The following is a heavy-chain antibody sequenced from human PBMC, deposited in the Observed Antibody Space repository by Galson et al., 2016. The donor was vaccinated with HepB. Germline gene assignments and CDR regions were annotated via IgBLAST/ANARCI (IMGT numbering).Heavy chain of an antibody. D-gene: IGHD3-10*01. Sequence: PALVKPTQTLTLTCTFSGFSLTTSGMCVSWIRQPPGKALEWLARIDWNDEKDYNTSLKTRLSISGDTSKNQVVLTMTNMDPVGTATYYCARVYGRSPPYWGQGTLVTVSS. CDR2: IDWNDEK. J-gene: IGHJ1*01. CDR3: ARVYGRSPPY. CDR1: GFSLTTSGMC. V-gene: IGHV2-70*11.